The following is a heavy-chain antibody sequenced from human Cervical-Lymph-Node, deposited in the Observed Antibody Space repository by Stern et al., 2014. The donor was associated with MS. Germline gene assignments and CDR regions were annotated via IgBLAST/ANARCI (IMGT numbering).Heavy chain of an antibody. D-gene: IGHD3-22*01. CDR1: GGTFTNYA. CDR3: ARTYYFDDSGYYYPHYYYGMDV. V-gene: IGHV1-69*06. J-gene: IGHJ6*02. Sequence: QLVQSGAELKKPGSSVKVSCKAPGGTFTNYAFTWVRQAPGQGLEWMGGIMPVFGTSNCAQKFRGRVTITADKSTSTAYMELSSLRSEDTAVYYCARTYYFDDSGYYYPHYYYGMDVWGQGTTVTVSS. CDR2: IMPVFGTS.